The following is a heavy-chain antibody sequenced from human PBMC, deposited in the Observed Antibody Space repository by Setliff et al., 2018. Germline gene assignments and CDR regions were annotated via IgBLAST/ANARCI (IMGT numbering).Heavy chain of an antibody. CDR1: GSAIDSGHY. D-gene: IGHD4-17*01. Sequence: SETLSLTCAVSGSAIDSGHYWGWIRQPPGKGLEWIGSFRPTGRTYYNPSLKSRVTISVDTSKKQFSLKLTSMTAADTAVYYCVRDAGDGYGVDAYAGAGFDIWGQGTMGTVSS. V-gene: IGHV4-38-2*02. CDR2: FRPTGRT. J-gene: IGHJ3*02. CDR3: VRDAGDGYGVDAYAGAGFDI.